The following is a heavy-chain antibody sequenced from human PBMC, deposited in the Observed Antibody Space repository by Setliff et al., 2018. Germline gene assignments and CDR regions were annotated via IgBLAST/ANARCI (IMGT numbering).Heavy chain of an antibody. J-gene: IGHJ4*02. Sequence: AASVKVSCKASGYTFSDYGISWVRLAPGHGLEWMGWISPYTGRTFYAPQFQDRVIMTTDTSTNTAYLELRSLGSDDTAVYYCSRLVRFCTKTACQRLSGGEFWGQGTLVTVSS. CDR3: SRLVRFCTKTACQRLSGGEF. D-gene: IGHD3-3*01. V-gene: IGHV1-18*01. CDR2: ISPYTGRT. CDR1: GYTFSDYG.